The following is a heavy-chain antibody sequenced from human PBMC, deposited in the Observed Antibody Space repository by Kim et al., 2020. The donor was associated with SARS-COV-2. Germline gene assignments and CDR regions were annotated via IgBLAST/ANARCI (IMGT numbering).Heavy chain of an antibody. CDR1: GGSFSGYY. J-gene: IGHJ4*02. D-gene: IGHD5-18*01. V-gene: IGHV4-34*01. CDR2: INHSGST. CDR3: ARGRYSYGYREGWYFDY. Sequence: SETLSLTCAVYGGSFSGYYWSWIRQPPGKGLEWIGEINHSGSTNYNPSLKSRVTISVDTSKNQFSLKLSSVTAADTAVYYCARGRYSYGYREGWYFDYWGQGTLVTVSS.